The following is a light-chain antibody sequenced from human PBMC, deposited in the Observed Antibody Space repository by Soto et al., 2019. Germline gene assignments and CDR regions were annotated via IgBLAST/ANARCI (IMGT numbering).Light chain of an antibody. J-gene: IGLJ3*02. CDR3: ATWDDTLTGPSWV. CDR1: RSNIGSNY. V-gene: IGLV1-47*02. CDR2: SNN. Sequence: QSVLTQPPSASGTPGQRVTISCSGSRSNIGSNYVYWYQQLPGTAPKLLIYSNNQRPSGVPDRFSASKSATSASLAISDLRSEDEADYYCATWDDTLTGPSWVFGGGTQLTVL.